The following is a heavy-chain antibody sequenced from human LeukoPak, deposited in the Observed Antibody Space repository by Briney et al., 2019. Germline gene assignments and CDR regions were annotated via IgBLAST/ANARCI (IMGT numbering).Heavy chain of an antibody. CDR1: GGSISSYY. Sequence: PSETLSLTCTVSGGSISSYYWSWIRQPPGKGLEWIGYIYYSGSTNYNPSLKSRVTISEDTSKNQFSLKLSSVTAADTAVYYCARAYSSGWGTLRYFDYWGQGTLVTVSS. CDR3: ARAYSSGWGTLRYFDY. CDR2: IYYSGST. D-gene: IGHD6-19*01. J-gene: IGHJ4*02. V-gene: IGHV4-59*12.